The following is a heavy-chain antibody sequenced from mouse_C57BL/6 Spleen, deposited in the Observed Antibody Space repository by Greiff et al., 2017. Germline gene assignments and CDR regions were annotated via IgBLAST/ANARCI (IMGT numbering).Heavy chain of an antibody. CDR1: GYSITSGYD. CDR2: ISYSGST. CDR3: ARGTGPDFDY. D-gene: IGHD4-1*01. J-gene: IGHJ2*01. Sequence: EVQLQESGPGMVKPSQSLSLTCTVTGYSITSGYDWHWIRHFPGNKLEWMGYISYSGSTNYNPSLKSRISITHDTSKNPFFLKLNSVTTEDSATYYCARGTGPDFDYWGQGTTLTVSS. V-gene: IGHV3-1*01.